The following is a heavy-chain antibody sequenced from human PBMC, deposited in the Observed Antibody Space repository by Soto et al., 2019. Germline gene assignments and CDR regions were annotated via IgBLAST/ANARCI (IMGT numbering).Heavy chain of an antibody. CDR2: VYYSGST. CDR1: GGSMSNYY. CDR3: TREQTSTVVTQ. V-gene: IGHV4-59*01. Sequence: SETLSPTCTVSGGSMSNYYWSWIRQPPGKGLEWIGCVYYSGSTNYNPSLESRVTISVDTSKNQFSLKLSSVTAADTAVYYCTREQTSTVVTQWGQGTLVTVSS. J-gene: IGHJ4*02. D-gene: IGHD4-17*01.